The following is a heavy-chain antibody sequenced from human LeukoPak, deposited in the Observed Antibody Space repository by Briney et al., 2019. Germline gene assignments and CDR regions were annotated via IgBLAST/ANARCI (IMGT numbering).Heavy chain of an antibody. CDR3: AREGNEAVAGTGAFDI. Sequence: SVKVSCKASGGTFSSYAIGWVRQAPGQGLEWMGGIIPIFGTANYAQKFQGRVTITADESTSTAYMELSSLRSEDTAVYYCAREGNEAVAGTGAFDIWGQGTMVTVSS. J-gene: IGHJ3*02. V-gene: IGHV1-69*13. CDR1: GGTFSSYA. D-gene: IGHD6-19*01. CDR2: IIPIFGTA.